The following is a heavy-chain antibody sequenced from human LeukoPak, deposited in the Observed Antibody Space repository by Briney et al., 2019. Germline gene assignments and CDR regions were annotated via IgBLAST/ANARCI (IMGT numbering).Heavy chain of an antibody. CDR1: GFTFSSYA. V-gene: IGHV3-30*02. D-gene: IGHD3-10*01. CDR2: IRYDGSNK. Sequence: GGSLRLSCAASGFTFSSYAMNWVRQAPGKGLEWVAFIRYDGSNKYYADSVKGRFTISRDNSKNTLYLQMNSLRAEDTAVYYCAKDWTYYYGSGSYSPFPYYYYMDVWGKGTTVTISS. CDR3: AKDWTYYYGSGSYSPFPYYYYMDV. J-gene: IGHJ6*03.